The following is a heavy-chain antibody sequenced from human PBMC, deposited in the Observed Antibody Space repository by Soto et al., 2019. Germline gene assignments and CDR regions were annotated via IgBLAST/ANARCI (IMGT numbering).Heavy chain of an antibody. V-gene: IGHV4-61*01. CDR3: ARDGDYYDSSGYSNYYFDC. CDR1: GGSVSSGSYY. CDR2: IYYSGST. J-gene: IGHJ4*02. D-gene: IGHD3-22*01. Sequence: QVQLQESGPGLVKPSETLSLTCTVSGGSVSSGSYYWSWIRQPPGKGLEWFGYIYYSGSTNYNPSLKSRVTISVDTSKNQFSLKLSSVTAADTAVYYCARDGDYYDSSGYSNYYFDCWGQGTLVTVSS.